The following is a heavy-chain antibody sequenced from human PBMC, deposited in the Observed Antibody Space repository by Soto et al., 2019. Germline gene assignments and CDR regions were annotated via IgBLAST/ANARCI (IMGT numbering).Heavy chain of an antibody. Sequence: PSETLSLTCAVSGGSIDYFYWTWGRQAPGKGPEWIGDISDSGRTKYNPSLRSRVTISVDTSKNQFSLTLNSVTAADTAVYYCARDSITYDIDVWGQGTTVTVSS. CDR2: ISDSGRT. CDR3: ARDSITYDIDV. D-gene: IGHD2-2*01. CDR1: GGSIDYFY. J-gene: IGHJ6*02. V-gene: IGHV4-59*01.